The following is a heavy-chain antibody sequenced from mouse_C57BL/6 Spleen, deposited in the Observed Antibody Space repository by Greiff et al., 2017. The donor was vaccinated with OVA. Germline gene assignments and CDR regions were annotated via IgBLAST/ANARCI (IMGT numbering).Heavy chain of an antibody. D-gene: IGHD2-4*01. Sequence: VQLQQSGPELVKPGASVKISCKASGYTFTDYNMDWVKQSHGKSLEWIGAINPNNGGTIYNQKFKGKATLTVDKSSSTAYMELRSLPSEDTAVYYGARGGYDYDVGAMDYWGQGTSVTVSS. CDR2: INPNNGGT. CDR3: ARGGYDYDVGAMDY. J-gene: IGHJ4*01. V-gene: IGHV1-18*01. CDR1: GYTFTDYN.